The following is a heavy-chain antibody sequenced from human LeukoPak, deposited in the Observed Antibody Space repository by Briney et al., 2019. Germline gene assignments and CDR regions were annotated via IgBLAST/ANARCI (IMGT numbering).Heavy chain of an antibody. Sequence: PSETLSLTCTVSGGSVSTYYWSWIRQPAGKGLEWVGRIHAGGSTNYNPSLKSRVTISVDTSKNQFSLKLSSVTAADTAVYYCARVSGYGDYGTLNYWGQGTLVTVSS. CDR3: ARVSGYGDYGTLNY. V-gene: IGHV4-4*07. J-gene: IGHJ4*02. CDR1: GGSVSTYY. CDR2: IHAGGST. D-gene: IGHD4-17*01.